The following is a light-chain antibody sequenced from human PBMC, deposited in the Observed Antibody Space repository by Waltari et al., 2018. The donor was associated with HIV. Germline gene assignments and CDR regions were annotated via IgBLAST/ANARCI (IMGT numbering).Light chain of an antibody. CDR3: QQYNNWPPAWT. V-gene: IGKV3-15*01. CDR1: QSVSSN. CDR2: GAS. J-gene: IGKJ1*01. Sequence: EIVMTQSPATLSVSPGERATLSCRASQSVSSNLAWYQQKPGQAPRLLIYGASTRATGIPARFSGSGSGTEFTLTISSLQSEDFAVYYCQQYNNWPPAWTFGRGTRVEI.